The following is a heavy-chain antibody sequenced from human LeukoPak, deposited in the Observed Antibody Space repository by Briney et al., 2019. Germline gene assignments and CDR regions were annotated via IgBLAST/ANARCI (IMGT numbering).Heavy chain of an antibody. Sequence: GRSLRLSCAASGFTFDDYAMHWVRQAPGKGLEWVSGISWNSGSIGYADSVKGRFTISRDNAKNSLYLQMNSLGAEDTALYYCAKDMTYYYDSSGYIVYWGQGTLVTVSS. V-gene: IGHV3-9*01. CDR3: AKDMTYYYDSSGYIVY. CDR1: GFTFDDYA. CDR2: ISWNSGSI. J-gene: IGHJ4*02. D-gene: IGHD3-22*01.